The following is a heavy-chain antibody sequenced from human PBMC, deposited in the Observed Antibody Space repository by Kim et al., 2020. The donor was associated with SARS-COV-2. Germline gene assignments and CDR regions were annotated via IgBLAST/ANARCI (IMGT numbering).Heavy chain of an antibody. D-gene: IGHD3-10*01. V-gene: IGHV1-18*01. Sequence: AQKLQGRVTMTTDTSTSTAYMELRSLRSDDTAVYYCARKGALYGSGSIRNWGQGTLVTVSS. CDR3: ARKGALYGSGSIRN. J-gene: IGHJ4*02.